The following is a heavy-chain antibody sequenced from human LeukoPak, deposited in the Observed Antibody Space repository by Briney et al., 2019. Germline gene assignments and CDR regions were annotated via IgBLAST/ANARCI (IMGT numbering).Heavy chain of an antibody. CDR3: ARVAKERVGGVYYFDY. Sequence: GGSLRLSCAASGFTFSDYDMHWVRQATGKGLEWVSAIGTAGDTYYTGPVKGRFTISRENAKNSLYLQMNSLRAGDTAVYYCARVAKERVGGVYYFDYWGQGTLVTVSS. CDR2: IGTAGDT. D-gene: IGHD1-1*01. CDR1: GFTFSDYD. J-gene: IGHJ4*02. V-gene: IGHV3-13*01.